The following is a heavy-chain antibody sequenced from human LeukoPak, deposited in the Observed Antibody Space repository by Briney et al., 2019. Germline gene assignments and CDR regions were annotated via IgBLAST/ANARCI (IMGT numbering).Heavy chain of an antibody. J-gene: IGHJ5*02. Sequence: PSETLSLTCAVSGGSISSSNWWSWVRQPPGKGLEWIGSIYHSGSTYYNSSPKSRVIISVDTSKNQFSLKLSSVTAADTAVYYCAREGTTVANWFDPWGQGTLVTVSS. V-gene: IGHV4-4*02. CDR1: GGSISSSNW. CDR3: AREGTTVANWFDP. D-gene: IGHD4-11*01. CDR2: IYHSGST.